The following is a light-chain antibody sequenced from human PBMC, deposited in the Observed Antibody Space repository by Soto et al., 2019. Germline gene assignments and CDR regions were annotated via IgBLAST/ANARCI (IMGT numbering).Light chain of an antibody. Sequence: QSALTQPASVSGSPGQAITISCSGTSSDVGAFNYVSWYQQHPGKAPKLMIYDVSNRPSGVSDRFSGSKSGDTASLTISGLQPQDEADYFCFSYSSDQIAMFGGGTKLTVL. CDR2: DVS. J-gene: IGLJ3*02. CDR1: SSDVGAFNY. CDR3: FSYSSDQIAM. V-gene: IGLV2-14*03.